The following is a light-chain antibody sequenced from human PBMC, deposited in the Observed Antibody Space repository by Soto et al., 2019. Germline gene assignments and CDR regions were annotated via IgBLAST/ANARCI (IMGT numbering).Light chain of an antibody. V-gene: IGKV3-15*01. CDR1: QSVGSK. CDR3: QQYGSSPLT. Sequence: ETVMTQSPATLSVSPGERATLSCRASQSVGSKEARYQQKPGQAPSRLIYGASTRASGIPLRISGSGPWTEFTLTISSLQSEDFAVYYCQQYGSSPLTFGGGTKVDIK. CDR2: GAS. J-gene: IGKJ4*01.